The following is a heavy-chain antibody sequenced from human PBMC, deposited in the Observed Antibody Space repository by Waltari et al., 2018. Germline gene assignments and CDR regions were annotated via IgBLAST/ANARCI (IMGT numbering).Heavy chain of an antibody. CDR3: ARPHRGSTDWFDP. J-gene: IGHJ5*02. CDR1: GGPISSISYY. V-gene: IGHV4-39*01. Sequence: QLHLQESGPGLVKPSETLSLTSTVSGGPISSISYYWRSIRQPPGKGLEWIGSINYSGSTYYNPSLKSRVTISVDTSKNQFSLKLSSVTAADTAVYYCARPHRGSTDWFDPWGQGTLVTVSS. CDR2: INYSGST. D-gene: IGHD2-2*01.